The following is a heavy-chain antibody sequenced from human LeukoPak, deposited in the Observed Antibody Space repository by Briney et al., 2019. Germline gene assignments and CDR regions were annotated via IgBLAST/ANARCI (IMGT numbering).Heavy chain of an antibody. CDR2: MTPSGGAT. J-gene: IGHJ4*02. CDR1: GYTFTNYY. CDR3: ARRASSGYSFFDY. Sequence: SVNVCCAASGYTFTNYYVHGVRQAAGQGQEWMGVMTPSGGATTYTQTFQGRVSMTGDTSTSTVYMELSSLTSEDTAVYYCARRASSGYSFFDYWGQGTLVTVSS. V-gene: IGHV1-46*01. D-gene: IGHD3-22*01.